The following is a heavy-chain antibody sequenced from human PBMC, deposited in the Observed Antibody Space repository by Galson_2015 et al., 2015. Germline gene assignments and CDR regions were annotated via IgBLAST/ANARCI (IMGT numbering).Heavy chain of an antibody. CDR2: ISSSSSYI. CDR1: GFTFSDYT. D-gene: IGHD6-19*01. V-gene: IGHV3-21*01. CDR3: ARDLGVAVAGTGFGY. J-gene: IGHJ4*02. Sequence: SLRLSCAGSGFTFSDYTINWVRQAPGRGLEWVSSISSSSSYIFYADSVKGRFTTSRDNAKNSLYLQMDSLRAEDTAVYYCARDLGVAVAGTGFGYWGQGTLVTVSS.